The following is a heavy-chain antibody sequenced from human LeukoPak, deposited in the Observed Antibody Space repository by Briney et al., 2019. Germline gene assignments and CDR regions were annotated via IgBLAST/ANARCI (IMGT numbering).Heavy chain of an antibody. CDR1: GFTFSSYS. Sequence: GGSLRPSCAASGFTFSSYSMNWVRQAPGKGLEWVSYISSSSSTIYYADSVKGRFTISRDNAKNSLYLQMNSLRAEDTAVYYCASLFGATPAFYYYGMDVWGQGTTVTVSS. V-gene: IGHV3-48*01. J-gene: IGHJ6*02. CDR2: ISSSSSTI. D-gene: IGHD1-26*01. CDR3: ASLFGATPAFYYYGMDV.